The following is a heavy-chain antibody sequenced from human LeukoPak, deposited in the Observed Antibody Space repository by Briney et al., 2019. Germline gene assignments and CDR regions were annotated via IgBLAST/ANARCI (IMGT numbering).Heavy chain of an antibody. CDR3: ARLRYFDY. D-gene: IGHD3-9*01. J-gene: IGHJ4*02. Sequence: SETLSLTCAVYGGSFTGYYWSWIRQPPGKGLEWIGEINHSGSTNYNPSLKSRVTISVDTSKNQFSLKLSSVTAADTAVYYCARLRYFDYWGQGSLVTVSS. V-gene: IGHV4-34*01. CDR2: INHSGST. CDR1: GGSFTGYY.